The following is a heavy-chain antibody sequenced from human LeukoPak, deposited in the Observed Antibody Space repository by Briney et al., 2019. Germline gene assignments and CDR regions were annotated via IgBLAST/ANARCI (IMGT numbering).Heavy chain of an antibody. CDR1: GFTFSAYA. CDR2: ISGSGGSA. CDR3: AEALKVYSSGWYLDY. J-gene: IGHJ4*02. V-gene: IGHV3-23*01. Sequence: GGSLRLSCAASGFTFSAYAMSWVRQAPGKGLEWVSVISGSGGSADYADSVKGRFTISRDNSKNTLFLQMNTLRAEDTAIYYCAEALKVYSSGWYLDYWGQGTLVTVSS. D-gene: IGHD6-19*01.